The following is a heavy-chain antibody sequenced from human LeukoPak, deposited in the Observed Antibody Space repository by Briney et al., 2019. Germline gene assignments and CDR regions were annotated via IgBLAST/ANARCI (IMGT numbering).Heavy chain of an antibody. J-gene: IGHJ4*02. Sequence: ASVKVSCKASGYTFTGYYMHWVRQAPGQGLEWMGWINPNSGGTNYAQKFQGRVTTTRDTSISTAYMELSRLRSDDTAVYYCARDVVVAATWDYWGQGTLVTVSS. CDR1: GYTFTGYY. V-gene: IGHV1-2*02. CDR3: ARDVVVAATWDY. CDR2: INPNSGGT. D-gene: IGHD2-15*01.